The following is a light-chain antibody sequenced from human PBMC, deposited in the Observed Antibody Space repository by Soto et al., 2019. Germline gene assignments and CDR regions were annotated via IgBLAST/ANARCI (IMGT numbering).Light chain of an antibody. V-gene: IGKV1-5*03. Sequence: DIQMTQSPSTLSASMGDRVTITCRASQDIDIWLAWYQQKPGKAPKFWISRASILESGVPSRFSGSGSGTEFTLTTSSLHLDGFATYYCQQYDFYTWTFGQWTKVEVK. CDR3: QQYDFYTWT. CDR1: QDIDIW. J-gene: IGKJ1*01. CDR2: RAS.